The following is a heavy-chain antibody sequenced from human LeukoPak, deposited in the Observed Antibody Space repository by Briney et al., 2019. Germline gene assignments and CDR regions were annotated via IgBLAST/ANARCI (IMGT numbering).Heavy chain of an antibody. D-gene: IGHD3-16*01. Sequence: GGSLRLSCAASGFTVSSSCMSWVRQAPGKGLEWVSVIYSGGSTYYADSVKGRFTISRDNSMNTLYLQMNSLRADDTAVYYCARDSLVFGTYWGQGTLVTVSS. V-gene: IGHV3-53*01. J-gene: IGHJ4*02. CDR3: ARDSLVFGTY. CDR2: IYSGGST. CDR1: GFTVSSSC.